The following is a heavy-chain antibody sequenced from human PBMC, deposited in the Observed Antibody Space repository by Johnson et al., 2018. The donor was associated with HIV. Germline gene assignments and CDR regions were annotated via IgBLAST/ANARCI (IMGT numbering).Heavy chain of an antibody. J-gene: IGHJ3*02. CDR1: GFTFSDYY. CDR3: ASVVVVVDVHDAFDM. V-gene: IGHV3-11*04. Sequence: QVQLVESGGGLVQPGGSLRLSCATSGFTFSDYYINWIRQAPGKGLEWVSYISGSSSIIYYADSVKGRFTISRDYAKKSVYLQMNSLRVEDTAVYYCASVVVVVDVHDAFDMWGQGTMVTVSS. CDR2: ISGSSSII. D-gene: IGHD2-15*01.